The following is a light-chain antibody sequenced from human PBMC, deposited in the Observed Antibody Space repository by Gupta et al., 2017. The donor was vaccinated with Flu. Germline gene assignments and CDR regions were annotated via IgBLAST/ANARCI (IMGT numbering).Light chain of an antibody. CDR1: RSDVGDYNY. CDR3: CSYTSTRTVV. J-gene: IGLJ3*02. CDR2: EVT. Sequence: SITISCTGSRSDVGDYNYVSWYQQDPGKAPKLRIYEVTNRPSGVSNRFSGSKSGNTASLTISGLQAEDESDYYCCSYTSTRTVVFGGGTKLTVL. V-gene: IGLV2-14*01.